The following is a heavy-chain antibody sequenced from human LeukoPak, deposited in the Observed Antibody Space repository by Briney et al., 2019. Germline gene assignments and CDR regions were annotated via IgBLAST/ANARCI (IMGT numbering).Heavy chain of an antibody. J-gene: IGHJ4*02. V-gene: IGHV3-7*01. Sequence: AGGSLTLSCAASGFSFSIHGMGWVRRAPGKGLEWVANIKQDGSEKYYVDSVKGRFTISRDNAKNSLYLQMNSLRAEDTAVYYCARDDYDILTGEVYWGQGTLVTVSS. CDR1: GFSFSIHG. D-gene: IGHD3-9*01. CDR3: ARDDYDILTGEVY. CDR2: IKQDGSEK.